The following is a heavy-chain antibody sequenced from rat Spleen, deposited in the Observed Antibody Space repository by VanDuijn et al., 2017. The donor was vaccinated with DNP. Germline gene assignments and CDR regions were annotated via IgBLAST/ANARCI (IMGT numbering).Heavy chain of an antibody. CDR3: ADGGDGIWFAL. V-gene: IGHV1-43*01. CDR1: GYTFSSNY. Sequence: QVQLQQSGTELAKPGSSVRISCEASGYTFSSNYIGWIKQTTGQDLQYIGYIHTGSGGTSYNEKFKGKATLTVDKSSRTAFMQRSSLTPDASAVYYCADGGDGIWFALWGQGTLVTVSS. CDR2: IHTGSGGT. D-gene: IGHD1-1*01. J-gene: IGHJ3*01.